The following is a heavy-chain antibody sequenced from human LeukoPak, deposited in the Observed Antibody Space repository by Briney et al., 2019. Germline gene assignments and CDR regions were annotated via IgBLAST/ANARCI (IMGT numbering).Heavy chain of an antibody. J-gene: IGHJ4*02. D-gene: IGHD7-27*01. CDR1: EFTFSSYT. CDR3: AKDGGLWVSAHWGDS. CDR2: ITTSDGNT. V-gene: IGHV3-23*01. Sequence: GGSLRLSCAASEFTFSSYTMSWVRQAPGKGLEWVSTITTSDGNTYYADSVKGRFTVSRDNSKNTLFLQMNSLRAEDTAVYYCAKDGGLWVSAHWGDSWGRGTLVTVSS.